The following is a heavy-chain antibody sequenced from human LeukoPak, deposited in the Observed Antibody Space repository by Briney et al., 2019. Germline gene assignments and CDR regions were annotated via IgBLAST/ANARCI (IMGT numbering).Heavy chain of an antibody. CDR1: GFIFSDYA. CDR2: ISGSGDRT. V-gene: IGHV3-23*01. J-gene: IGHJ4*02. CDR3: ARYDLGYCSSRRCLFDY. D-gene: IGHD2-2*01. Sequence: GGSLRLSCTASGFIFSDYAMSWVRQARGKGLEWVSGISGSGDRTDYADSVKGRFTISRDNAKTTVYLQMKGLRAEDTAVYYCARYDLGYCSSRRCLFDYWGQGTLVTVSS.